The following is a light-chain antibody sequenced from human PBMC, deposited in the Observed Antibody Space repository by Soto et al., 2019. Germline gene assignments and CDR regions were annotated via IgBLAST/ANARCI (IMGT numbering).Light chain of an antibody. CDR1: QSISSW. CDR3: QQYNSYPWT. Sequence: IQMTQSPSTLSASVGDRVTITCRASQSISSWLAWYQQKPGKAPKLLIYDASGLESGVPARFSGSGSGTEFTLTISSLQPDDFATYYCQQYNSYPWTFGQGTKVEIK. V-gene: IGKV1-5*01. CDR2: DAS. J-gene: IGKJ1*01.